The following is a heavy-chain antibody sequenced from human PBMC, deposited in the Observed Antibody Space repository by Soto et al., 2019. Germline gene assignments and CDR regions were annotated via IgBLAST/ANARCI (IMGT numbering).Heavy chain of an antibody. J-gene: IGHJ4*02. Sequence: EVQLLDSGGGLVQPGGPLRLSCAASGFTFNNYAMNWVRQAPGKGLEWVSSISGSGGSTFYAGSVKGRFTISRDNSKNTLYLQMNSLRAEDTAVYYCAVEPKKFIDYWGQGTLVTVSS. CDR1: GFTFNNYA. V-gene: IGHV3-23*01. CDR3: AVEPKKFIDY. CDR2: ISGSGGST.